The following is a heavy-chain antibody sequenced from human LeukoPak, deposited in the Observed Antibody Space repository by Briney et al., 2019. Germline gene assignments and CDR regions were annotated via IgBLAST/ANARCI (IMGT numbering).Heavy chain of an antibody. V-gene: IGHV3-48*01. D-gene: IGHD2/OR15-2a*01. CDR2: ISSSSSTI. CDR1: GFTFSSYA. J-gene: IGHJ4*02. Sequence: GGSLRLSCAASGFTFSSYAMSWVRQAPGKGLEWVSYISSSSSTIYYADSVKGRFTISRDNAKNSLYLQMNSLRAEDTAVYYCVRDVLPYLSPFDYWGQGTLVTVSS. CDR3: VRDVLPYLSPFDY.